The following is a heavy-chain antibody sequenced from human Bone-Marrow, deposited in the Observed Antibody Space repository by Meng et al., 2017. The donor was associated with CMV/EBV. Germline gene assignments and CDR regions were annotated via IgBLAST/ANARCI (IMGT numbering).Heavy chain of an antibody. Sequence: QGQLVQSGREAKKPGASVKVSCKTSGYTFVGHYIHWVRQAPGQGLEWMGRINPKSAGTDYVEKFQGRVTMTRDTSNTIVYMELSRLTADDTAVYYCTRTWIDSFTPDFDYWGQGSLVTVSS. CDR1: GYTFVGHY. V-gene: IGHV1-2*06. CDR3: TRTWIDSFTPDFDY. CDR2: INPKSAGT. D-gene: IGHD2-2*03. J-gene: IGHJ4*02.